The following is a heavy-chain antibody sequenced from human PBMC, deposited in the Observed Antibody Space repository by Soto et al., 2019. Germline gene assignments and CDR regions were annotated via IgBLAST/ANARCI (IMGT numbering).Heavy chain of an antibody. CDR3: ARHGAAIWLGY. Sequence: GESLKISCKTSGYTFSGHWISWVRQVPGRGLQWMGNIDPSDSYINYNPAFRGHVTFSVDKSSSTAYLHWNSLGPSDTAIYYCARHGAAIWLGYWGQGTLVTVSS. V-gene: IGHV5-10-1*01. CDR2: IDPSDSYI. J-gene: IGHJ4*02. CDR1: GYTFSGHW. D-gene: IGHD6-19*01.